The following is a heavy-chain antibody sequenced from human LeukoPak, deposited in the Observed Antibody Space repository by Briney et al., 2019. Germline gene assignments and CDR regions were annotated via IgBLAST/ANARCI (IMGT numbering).Heavy chain of an antibody. CDR3: ARDGIVVVTATYAFDI. J-gene: IGHJ3*02. V-gene: IGHV1-46*01. CDR2: INPSGGST. D-gene: IGHD2-21*02. Sequence: ASVKVSCKASGYTFTSYYMHWVRQAPGQGLEWMGIINPSGGSTSYAQKFQGRVTVTRDTSTSTVYMELSSLRSEDTAVYYCARDGIVVVTATYAFDIWGQGTMVTVSS. CDR1: GYTFTSYY.